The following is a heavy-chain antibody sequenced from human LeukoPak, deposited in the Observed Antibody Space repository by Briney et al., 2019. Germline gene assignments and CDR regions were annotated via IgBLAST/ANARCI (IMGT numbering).Heavy chain of an antibody. Sequence: SETLSLTCAVYGGSFSGYYWSWIRQPPGKGLEWIGETNHSGSTNYNPSLKSRVTISVDTSKNQFSLKLSSVTAADTAVYYCASYYGGNFYFDYWGQGTLVTVSS. J-gene: IGHJ4*02. CDR2: TNHSGST. V-gene: IGHV4-34*01. CDR1: GGSFSGYY. CDR3: ASYYGGNFYFDY. D-gene: IGHD4-23*01.